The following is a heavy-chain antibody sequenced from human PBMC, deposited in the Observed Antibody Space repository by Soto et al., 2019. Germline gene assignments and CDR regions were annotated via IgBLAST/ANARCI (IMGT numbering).Heavy chain of an antibody. Sequence: GASVKVSCKASGYTFTSYYMHWVRQAPGQGLEWMGIINPSGGSTSYAQKFQGRVTMTRDTSTSTVYMELSSLRSEDTAVYYCARDGIQLWDYYYYGMDVWGQGTTVTVSS. V-gene: IGHV1-46*01. CDR2: INPSGGST. J-gene: IGHJ6*02. D-gene: IGHD5-18*01. CDR1: GYTFTSYY. CDR3: ARDGIQLWDYYYYGMDV.